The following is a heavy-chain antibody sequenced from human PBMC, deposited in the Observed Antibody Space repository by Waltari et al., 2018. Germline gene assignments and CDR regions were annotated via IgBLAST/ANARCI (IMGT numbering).Heavy chain of an antibody. CDR2: IYYSGST. CDR3: ASRGVDTAMAIDY. D-gene: IGHD5-18*01. Sequence: QVQLQESGPGLVKPSETLSLTCTVSGGSISSDYWSWIRQPPGKGLEWIGYIYYSGSTNYNPSLKSRVTISVDTSKNQFSLKLSSVTAADTAVYYCASRGVDTAMAIDYWGQGTLVTISS. CDR1: GGSISSDY. J-gene: IGHJ4*02. V-gene: IGHV4-59*01.